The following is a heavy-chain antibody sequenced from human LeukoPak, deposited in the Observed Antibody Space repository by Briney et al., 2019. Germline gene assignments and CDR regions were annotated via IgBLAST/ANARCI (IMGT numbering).Heavy chain of an antibody. V-gene: IGHV5-51*01. J-gene: IGHJ5*02. Sequence: GESLKISCKGSGCTFTSYWIGWVRQMPGKGLEWMGIILPGDSDTRYSPSFKGQVTMSVDKSISTAYLQWSSLKASDTAMYYCARQYYETLTGPNWFDAWGQGTLVTVSS. CDR3: ARQYYETLTGPNWFDA. D-gene: IGHD3-9*01. CDR2: ILPGDSDT. CDR1: GCTFTSYW.